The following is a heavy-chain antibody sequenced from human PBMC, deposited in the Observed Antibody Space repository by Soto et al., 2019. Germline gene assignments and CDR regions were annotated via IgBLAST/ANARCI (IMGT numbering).Heavy chain of an antibody. Sequence: SETLSLTCAVSGGSMSSGDYSWNWIRQPPGKGLEWIGYIYYGGSTYNNPSLQSRVTMSLDRSRNQFSPKLNSVTAADTAVYYCARVRREYDNSGPVDYWAQGTLVTVSS. CDR1: GGSMSSGDYS. D-gene: IGHD3-22*01. V-gene: IGHV4-30-2*01. CDR3: ARVRREYDNSGPVDY. J-gene: IGHJ4*02. CDR2: IYYGGST.